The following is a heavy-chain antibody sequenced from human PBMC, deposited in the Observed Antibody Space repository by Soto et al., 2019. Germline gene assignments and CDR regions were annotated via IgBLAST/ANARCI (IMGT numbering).Heavy chain of an antibody. J-gene: IGHJ3*02. Sequence: PGGSLRLSCAASGFTFSSYAMSWVRQAPGKGLEWVSAISGSGGSTYYADSVKGRFTISRDNSKNTLYLQMNSLRAEDTAVYYCAKVVPNYYDSSGYYYDAFDIWGQGTMVT. CDR3: AKVVPNYYDSSGYYYDAFDI. CDR2: ISGSGGST. CDR1: GFTFSSYA. V-gene: IGHV3-23*01. D-gene: IGHD3-22*01.